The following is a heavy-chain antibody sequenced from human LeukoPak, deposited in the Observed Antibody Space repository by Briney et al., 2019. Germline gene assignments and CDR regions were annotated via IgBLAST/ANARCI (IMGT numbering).Heavy chain of an antibody. J-gene: IGHJ2*01. V-gene: IGHV4-59*01. CDR3: ARVDRDIWADWYFDL. D-gene: IGHD3-9*01. CDR2: IYYSGST. CDR1: GGSISSYY. Sequence: PSETLSLTCTVSGGSISSYYWSWIRQPPGKGLEWIGYIYYSGSTNYNPSLKSRVTISVDTSKNQFSLKLSSVTAADTAVYYCARVDRDIWADWYFDLWGRGTLVTVSS.